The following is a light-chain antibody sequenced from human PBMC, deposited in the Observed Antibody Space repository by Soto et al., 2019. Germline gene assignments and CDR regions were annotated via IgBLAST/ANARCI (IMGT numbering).Light chain of an antibody. J-gene: IGKJ5*01. CDR2: GAS. CDR1: QSVSRTY. Sequence: ETVMTQSPGTLSLAPGERATLSCRASQSVSRTYLAWYQHKPGQTPRLLSHGASYRDTGIPVRFSGAGSGTEFTLTISSLQSEDFGVYYCQQYNKWPQTFGQGTRLEIK. V-gene: IGKV3-15*01. CDR3: QQYNKWPQT.